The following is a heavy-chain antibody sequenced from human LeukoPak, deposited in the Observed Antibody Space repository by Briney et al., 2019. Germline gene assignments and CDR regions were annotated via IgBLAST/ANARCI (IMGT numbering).Heavy chain of an antibody. CDR2: MNPNSGNT. CDR3: AKNKRIALYAFDI. CDR1: GGTFTSYD. Sequence: ASVKVSCKASGGTFTSYDINWVRQATGQGLEWMGWMNPNSGNTGYAQKFQGRVTMTRNTSISTAYMELSSLRSEDTAVYYCAKNKRIALYAFDIWGQGTMVTVSS. V-gene: IGHV1-8*01. J-gene: IGHJ3*02. D-gene: IGHD6-6*01.